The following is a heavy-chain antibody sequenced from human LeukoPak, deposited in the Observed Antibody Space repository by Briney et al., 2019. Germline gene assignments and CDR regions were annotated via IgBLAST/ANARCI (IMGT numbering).Heavy chain of an antibody. J-gene: IGHJ6*02. D-gene: IGHD2-15*01. CDR3: ARVHLYCSGGSCYSSYYYGMDV. CDR2: ISYDGSNK. V-gene: IGHV3-30-3*01. Sequence: PGGSLRLSCAASGFTFSSYAMHWVRQAPGKGLEWVAVISYDGSNKYYADSVKGRFTISRDNSKNTLYLQMNSLRAEDTAVYYCARVHLYCSGGSCYSSYYYGMDVWGQGTTVTVSS. CDR1: GFTFSSYA.